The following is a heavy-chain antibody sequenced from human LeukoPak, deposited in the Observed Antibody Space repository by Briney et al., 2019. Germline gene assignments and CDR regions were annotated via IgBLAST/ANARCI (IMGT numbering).Heavy chain of an antibody. CDR2: INPNSGGT. V-gene: IGHV1-2*02. J-gene: IGHJ4*02. Sequence: ASVKVSCKASGYTFTSYDISWVRQAPGQGLEWMGWINPNSGGTNYAQKFQGRVTMTRDTSISTAYMELSRLRSDDTAVYYCAREPPYGPADYWGQGTLVTVSS. CDR1: GYTFTSYD. CDR3: AREPPYGPADY. D-gene: IGHD4-17*01.